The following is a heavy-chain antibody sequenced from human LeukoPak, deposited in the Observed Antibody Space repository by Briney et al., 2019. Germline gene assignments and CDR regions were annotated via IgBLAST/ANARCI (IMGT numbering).Heavy chain of an antibody. J-gene: IGHJ5*02. V-gene: IGHV4-39*01. CDR1: GGSFSSYY. Sequence: PSETLSLTCAVYGGSFSSYYWGWIRQPPGKGLEWIGSIYYSGSTYYNPSLKSRVTISVDTSKNQFSLKLSSVTAADTAVYYCARHFRGYSYGYGPWGQGTLVTVSS. CDR3: ARHFRGYSYGYGP. D-gene: IGHD5-18*01. CDR2: IYYSGST.